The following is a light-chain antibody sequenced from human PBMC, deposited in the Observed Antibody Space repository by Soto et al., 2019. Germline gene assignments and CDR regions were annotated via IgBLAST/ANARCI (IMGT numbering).Light chain of an antibody. CDR3: QQYKVYPYT. V-gene: IGKV1-5*01. CDR2: DVS. Sequence: DIQMTQSPSTLSASIGDRVTLTCRASPSLTGRLAWYQQNPGRPPKLLIYDVSIFESGVPSRFSGSESGTEFTLTIRSLRHDDCATFYCQQYKVYPYTFGQGTRLDI. CDR1: PSLTGR. J-gene: IGKJ2*01.